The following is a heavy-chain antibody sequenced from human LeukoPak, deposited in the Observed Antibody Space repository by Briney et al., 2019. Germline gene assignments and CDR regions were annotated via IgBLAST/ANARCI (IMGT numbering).Heavy chain of an antibody. J-gene: IGHJ4*02. CDR1: GGSISSYY. CDR3: ARLANYGDYVIDY. CDR2: IYYSGST. D-gene: IGHD4-17*01. V-gene: IGHV4-59*08. Sequence: PSQTLSLTCTVSGGSISSYYWSWIRQPPGKGLEWIGYIYYSGSTNYNPSLKSRVTISVDTSKNQFSVKLSSVTAADTAVYYCARLANYGDYVIDYWGQGTLVTVSS.